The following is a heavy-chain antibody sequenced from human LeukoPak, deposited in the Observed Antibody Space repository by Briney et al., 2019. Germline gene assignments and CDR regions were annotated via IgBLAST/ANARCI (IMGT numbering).Heavy chain of an antibody. J-gene: IGHJ5*02. D-gene: IGHD3-22*01. V-gene: IGHV4-59*08. CDR2: IYYSGST. Sequence: PSETLSLTCTVSGGSTSSYYWSWIRQPPGKGLEWIGYIYYSGSTNYNPSLTSRVTISVDTSKNQFSLKLSSVTAADTAVYYCARHDSSGYYWFDPWGQGTLVTVSS. CDR3: ARHDSSGYYWFDP. CDR1: GGSTSSYY.